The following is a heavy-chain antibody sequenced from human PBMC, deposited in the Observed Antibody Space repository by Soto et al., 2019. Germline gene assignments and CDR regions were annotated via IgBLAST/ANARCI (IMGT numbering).Heavy chain of an antibody. Sequence: ASVKLSCKTSGYTFSGHFLQWVRQAPGAGPEWMGWINPNTGNTKYGQKFEGRVTMTRDMSISTAYMELTRLTVDDTAVYFCARAGASCSGGSCSFAYWG. D-gene: IGHD2-15*01. CDR1: GYTFSGHF. J-gene: IGHJ4*01. V-gene: IGHV1-2*02. CDR2: INPNTGNT. CDR3: ARAGASCSGGSCSFAY.